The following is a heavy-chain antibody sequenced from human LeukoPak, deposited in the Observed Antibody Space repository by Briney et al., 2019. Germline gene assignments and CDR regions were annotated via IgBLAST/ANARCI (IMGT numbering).Heavy chain of an antibody. J-gene: IGHJ4*02. CDR3: ARRRSGNSYVDY. V-gene: IGHV4-34*01. CDR1: GGSFSGYY. CDR2: FYYSGST. D-gene: IGHD5-18*01. Sequence: PSETLSLTCAVYGGSFSGYYWSWIRQPPGKGLEWIGSFYYSGSTYYNPSLKSRVTISVDTSKNQFSLKLSSVTATDTAVYYCARRRSGNSYVDYWGQGTLVTVSS.